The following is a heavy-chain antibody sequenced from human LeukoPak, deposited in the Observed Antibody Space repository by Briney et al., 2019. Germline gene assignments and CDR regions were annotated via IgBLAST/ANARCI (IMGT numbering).Heavy chain of an antibody. Sequence: ASVKVSCKASGYIFTNYHMHWVRQAPGQGPEWMGIINPSGGSTNYAQKFQGRVTVTRDMSTSTVYMELSSLRSEDTAVYYCARGLKYSGYDVWGYWGQGTLVTVSS. V-gene: IGHV1-46*01. CDR1: GYIFTNYH. J-gene: IGHJ4*02. CDR2: INPSGGST. D-gene: IGHD5-12*01. CDR3: ARGLKYSGYDVWGY.